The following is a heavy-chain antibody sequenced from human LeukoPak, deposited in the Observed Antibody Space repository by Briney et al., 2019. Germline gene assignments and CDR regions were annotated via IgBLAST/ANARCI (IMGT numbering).Heavy chain of an antibody. CDR3: ARGYDFWNTMDY. D-gene: IGHD3-3*01. J-gene: IGHJ4*02. CDR1: GGTFSSYA. Sequence: GASVKVSCKASGGTFSSYAISWVRQAPGQGLEWMGGINPIFGTANCAQKFQGRVTITADESTSTAYMELSSLRSEDTAVYYCARGYDFWNTMDYWGQGTLVTVSS. V-gene: IGHV1-69*13. CDR2: INPIFGTA.